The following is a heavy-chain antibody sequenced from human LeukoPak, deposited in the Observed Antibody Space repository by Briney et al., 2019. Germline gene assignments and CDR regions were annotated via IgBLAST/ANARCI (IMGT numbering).Heavy chain of an antibody. CDR2: IYPGDSDT. J-gene: IGHJ5*02. CDR1: GYIFTSYW. CDR3: ASVTSITIFGVVSSWFDP. V-gene: IGHV5-51*01. D-gene: IGHD3-3*01. Sequence: GASLQISCKGSGYIFTSYWIGWVRQVPGKGLEWMGIIYPGDSDTRYSPSFQGQVTISADKSISTAYLQWSSLKASDTAMYYCASVTSITIFGVVSSWFDPWGQGTLVTVSS.